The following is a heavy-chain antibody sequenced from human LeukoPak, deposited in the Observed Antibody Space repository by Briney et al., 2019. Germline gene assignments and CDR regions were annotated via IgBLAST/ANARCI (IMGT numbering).Heavy chain of an antibody. D-gene: IGHD5-12*01. CDR3: ARAIVATFATDY. V-gene: IGHV1-2*06. CDR2: FNPNSGAT. CDR1: GYTFTDYY. Sequence: ASVKVSCKASGYTFTDYYFHWVRQAPGQGLEWMGRFNPNSGATQYAQKFQGRVTMTRVTSITTAYMELTRLTSDDTAVYYCARAIVATFATDYWGHGTLVTVTS. J-gene: IGHJ4*01.